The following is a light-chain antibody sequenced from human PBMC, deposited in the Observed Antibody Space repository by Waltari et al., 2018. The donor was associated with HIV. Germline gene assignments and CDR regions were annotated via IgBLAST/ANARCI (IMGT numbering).Light chain of an antibody. CDR3: SSYGDNIRVL. Sequence: QSALTQPPSASGSLGQSVTISCTGPSSHIGAYDSVSWFQPHPNNAPKLVLHEVSKRPSGVPDRFSGSRSGETAFLSVSGLQPDDTAAYFCSSYGDNIRVLFGGGTNLTVL. V-gene: IGLV2-8*01. CDR2: EVS. CDR1: SSHIGAYDS. J-gene: IGLJ2*01.